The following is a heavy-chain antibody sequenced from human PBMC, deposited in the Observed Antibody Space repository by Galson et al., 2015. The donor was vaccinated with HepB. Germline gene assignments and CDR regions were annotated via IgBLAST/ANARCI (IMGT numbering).Heavy chain of an antibody. CDR1: GYTFTSYV. D-gene: IGHD3-22*01. J-gene: IGHJ1*01. CDR2: INSNTGNP. Sequence: SVKVSCKASGYTFTSYVMTWVRQAPGQGLEWMGWINSNTGNPTYAQGFTGRFVFSLDTSVNTAYLQISSLKAEDTAVHYCARDYEYYDTSGNFDFQFWGQGTLITVSS. CDR3: ARDYEYYDTSGNFDFQF. V-gene: IGHV7-4-1*02.